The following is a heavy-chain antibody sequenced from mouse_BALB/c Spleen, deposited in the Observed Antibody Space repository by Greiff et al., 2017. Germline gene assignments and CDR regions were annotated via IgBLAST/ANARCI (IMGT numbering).Heavy chain of an antibody. CDR3: TRAGDYDGSDY. V-gene: IGHV5-6-4*01. CDR2: ISSGGSYT. J-gene: IGHJ2*01. D-gene: IGHD1-2*01. CDR1: GFTFSSYT. Sequence: EVQLVESGGGLVKPGGSLKLSCAASGFTFSSYTMSWVRQTPEKRLEWVATISSGGSYTYYPDSVKGRFTISRDNAKNTLYLQMSSLKSEDTAMYYCTRAGDYDGSDYWGQGTTLTVSS.